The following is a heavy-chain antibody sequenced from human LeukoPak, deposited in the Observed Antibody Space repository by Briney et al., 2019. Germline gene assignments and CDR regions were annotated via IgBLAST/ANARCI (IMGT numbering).Heavy chain of an antibody. CDR1: GFTLSSYS. CDR2: IKQDGSEK. J-gene: IGHJ4*02. V-gene: IGHV3-7*01. CDR3: ARGPDGY. Sequence: GGSLRLSCAASGFTLSSYSMNWVRQAPGKGLEWVANIKQDGSEKYYVDSVKGRFTISRDNAKNSLYLQMNSLRAEDTAVYYCARGPDGYWGQGTLVTVSS.